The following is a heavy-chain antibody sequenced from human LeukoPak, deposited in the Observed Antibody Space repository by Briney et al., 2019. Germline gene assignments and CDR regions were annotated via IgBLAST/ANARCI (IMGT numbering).Heavy chain of an antibody. Sequence: PSETLSLTCTVSGGSISSYYWSWLRQPPGKGLEWIGYIYYSGTTNYSPSLKSRVTISVDTSKNQFSLKLSSVTAADTAVYYCARGVYIAAAQYGYWGQGTLVTVSS. CDR2: IYYSGTT. J-gene: IGHJ4*02. CDR3: ARGVYIAAAQYGY. D-gene: IGHD6-13*01. V-gene: IGHV4-59*01. CDR1: GGSISSYY.